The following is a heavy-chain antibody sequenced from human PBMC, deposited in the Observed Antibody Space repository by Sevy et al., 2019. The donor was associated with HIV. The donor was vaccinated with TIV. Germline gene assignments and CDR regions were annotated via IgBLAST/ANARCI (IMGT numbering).Heavy chain of an antibody. V-gene: IGHV3-23*01. D-gene: IGHD2-2*01. J-gene: IGHJ6*02. CDR2: ISGSGGTT. CDR3: AKGDTSTRYYYYGMDV. Sequence: GGSLRLSCAASGFTFSNFGMSWVRQAPGKGLEWVSTISGSGGTTYYAASAKGRLTNCRDNSKKTLYLQMNSLRADDTALYYCAKGDTSTRYYYYGMDVWGQGTAVTVSS. CDR1: GFTFSNFG.